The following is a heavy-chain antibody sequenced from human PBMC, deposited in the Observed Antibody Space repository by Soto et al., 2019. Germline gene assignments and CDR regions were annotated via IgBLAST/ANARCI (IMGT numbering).Heavy chain of an antibody. CDR2: ISSTSFAT. Sequence: GSLRLSCAASGFTLSTYVMSWVRQAPAKGLEWVSSISSTSFATFYADSVKGRFTISRDSSKNTLYLQMNSLRAEDTAVYYCARFGTYYDSSGFLYWGRGTLVTVSS. CDR1: GFTLSTYV. D-gene: IGHD3-22*01. CDR3: ARFGTYYDSSGFLY. J-gene: IGHJ4*02. V-gene: IGHV3-23*01.